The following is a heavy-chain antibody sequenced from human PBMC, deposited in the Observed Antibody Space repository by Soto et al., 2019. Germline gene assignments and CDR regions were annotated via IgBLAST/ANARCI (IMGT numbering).Heavy chain of an antibody. V-gene: IGHV3-23*01. CDR3: AKYASGVPGAFDI. CDR1: GFTFSSYA. CDR2: VSISGDDT. Sequence: PGGSLRLSCVASGFTFSSYAMSWVRQAPGMGLEWVSAVSISGDDTYYTGSVKGRFSISRDNSKNTLYLQMNSLRAEDTALYHCAKYASGVPGAFDIWGQGTMVT. J-gene: IGHJ3*02. D-gene: IGHD3-10*01.